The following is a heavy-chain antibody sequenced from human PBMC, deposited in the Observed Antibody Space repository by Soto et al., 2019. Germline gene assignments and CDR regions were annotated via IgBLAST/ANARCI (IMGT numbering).Heavy chain of an antibody. Sequence: GESLKISCMGSGYSFTSYWIGWVRQMPGKGLEWMGIIYPGDSDTRYSPSFQGQVTISADKSISTAYLQWSSLKASDTAMYYCASGSPIAVAGFDYWGQGTLVTVSS. CDR3: ASGSPIAVAGFDY. CDR1: GYSFTSYW. V-gene: IGHV5-51*01. J-gene: IGHJ4*02. CDR2: IYPGDSDT. D-gene: IGHD6-19*01.